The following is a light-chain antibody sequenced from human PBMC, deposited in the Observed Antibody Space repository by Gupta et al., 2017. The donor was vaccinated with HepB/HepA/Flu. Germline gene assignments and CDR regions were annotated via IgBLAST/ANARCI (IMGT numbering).Light chain of an antibody. CDR3: SSHTTNRTLV. V-gene: IGLV2-18*02. CDR1: INDVATYNR. CDR2: EVN. J-gene: IGLJ3*02. Sequence: QSALTQPPSVSGSPGPSVTISCTGTINDVATYNRVTWYQQTPGTAPKVIIYEVNNRPSGVPDRFSGSKYVNTASLTISGLQPEDEAFYYCSSHTTNRTLVFGGGTKLTVL.